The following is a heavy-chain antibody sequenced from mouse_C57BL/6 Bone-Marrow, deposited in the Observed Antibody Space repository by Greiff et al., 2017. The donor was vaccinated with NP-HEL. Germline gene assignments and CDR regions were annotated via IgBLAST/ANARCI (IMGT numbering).Heavy chain of an antibody. Sequence: EVQRVESGGGLVQPKGSLKLSCAASGFTFNTYAMHWVRQAPGKGLEWVARIRSKSSNYATYYADSVKDRFTISRDDSQSMLYLQMNNLKTEDTAMYYCVRDRGGYYGSSWYFDVWGTGTTVTVSS. CDR2: IRSKSSNYAT. D-gene: IGHD1-1*01. CDR3: VRDRGGYYGSSWYFDV. V-gene: IGHV10-3*01. J-gene: IGHJ1*03. CDR1: GFTFNTYA.